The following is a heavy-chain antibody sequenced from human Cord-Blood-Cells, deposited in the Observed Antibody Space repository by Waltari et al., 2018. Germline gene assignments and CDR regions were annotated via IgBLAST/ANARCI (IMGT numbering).Heavy chain of an antibody. CDR3: AKDGAEAPFDY. CDR1: GFTFSSYG. D-gene: IGHD1-26*01. CDR2: ISYDGSNK. Sequence: QVQLVESGGGVVQPGRSLRLSCAASGFTFSSYGMHWVRQAPGKGLEWVAVISYDGSNKYYADSVKGRFTISRDNSKNTLYLQMNSLRAEDTAVYYCAKDGAEAPFDYWGQGTLVTVSS. J-gene: IGHJ4*02. V-gene: IGHV3-30*18.